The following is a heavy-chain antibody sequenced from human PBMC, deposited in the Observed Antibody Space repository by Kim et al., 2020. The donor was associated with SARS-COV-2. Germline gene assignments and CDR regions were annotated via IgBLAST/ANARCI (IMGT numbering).Heavy chain of an antibody. CDR1: GFTFSSYG. V-gene: IGHV3-30*18. J-gene: IGHJ6*02. Sequence: GGSLRLSCAASGFTFSSYGMHWVRQAPGKGLEWVAVISYDGSNKYYADSVKGRFTISRDNSKNTLYLQMNSLRAEDTAVYYCAKELGYCSSTSCYYYGMDVWGPGTTVTVSS. CDR2: ISYDGSNK. D-gene: IGHD2-2*01. CDR3: AKELGYCSSTSCYYYGMDV.